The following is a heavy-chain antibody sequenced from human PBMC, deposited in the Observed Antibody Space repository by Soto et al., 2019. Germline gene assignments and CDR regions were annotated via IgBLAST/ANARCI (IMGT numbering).Heavy chain of an antibody. J-gene: IGHJ5*02. D-gene: IGHD4-17*01. V-gene: IGHV3-66*01. CDR2: VCSGGNT. Sequence: GGSLRLSCAASGLTVSSNCMTWVRQAPGKGLEWVSVVCSGGNTHYADSVKGTFIISRDNSKNTLYLQMTSLRVEDTAVYYCARSRSQSGWFDPWGQGTLVTVSS. CDR1: GLTVSSNC. CDR3: ARSRSQSGWFDP.